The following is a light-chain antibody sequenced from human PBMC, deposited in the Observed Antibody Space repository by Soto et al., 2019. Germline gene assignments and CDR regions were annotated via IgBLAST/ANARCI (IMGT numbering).Light chain of an antibody. V-gene: IGKV3-15*01. Sequence: KVMTQSPATLSVSPGERATLSCRASENVKNRLAWYQQKPGQAPRLLIYDAFTRATGIPARFSGSASGTDFTLTISSLQSEDFAVYYCQQYDDWPLTLGGGTKVEIK. CDR3: QQYDDWPLT. J-gene: IGKJ4*01. CDR2: DAF. CDR1: ENVKNR.